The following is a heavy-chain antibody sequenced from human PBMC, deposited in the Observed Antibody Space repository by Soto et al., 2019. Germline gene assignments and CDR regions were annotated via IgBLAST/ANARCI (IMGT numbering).Heavy chain of an antibody. J-gene: IGHJ1*01. CDR3: TAYAVEYDYLWGNQRH. CDR1: GYSFNSAW. D-gene: IGHD3-16*01. V-gene: IGHV3-15*01. CDR2: VKSAPDGGTT. Sequence: GGSLRLSCACSGYSFNSAWMNWVRQPPGKGLQWVCRVKSAPDGGTTDYAAPVKGRFTISRDDSEDTVYLQMNNLSPEDTAVYYCTAYAVEYDYLWGNQRHRGQGTLVTVSP.